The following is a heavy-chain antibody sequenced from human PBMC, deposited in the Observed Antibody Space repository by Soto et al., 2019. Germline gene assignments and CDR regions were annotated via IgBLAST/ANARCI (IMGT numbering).Heavy chain of an antibody. Sequence: PSENLSLTCTVSGGSISSGDYYWSWIRQPPGKGLEWIGYIYYSGSTNYNPSLKSRVTISVDTSKNQFSLKLSSVTAADTAVYYCARYHYYDSSGYVDYWGQGTLVTVS. CDR3: ARYHYYDSSGYVDY. CDR1: GGSISSGDYY. J-gene: IGHJ4*02. V-gene: IGHV4-61*08. CDR2: IYYSGST. D-gene: IGHD3-22*01.